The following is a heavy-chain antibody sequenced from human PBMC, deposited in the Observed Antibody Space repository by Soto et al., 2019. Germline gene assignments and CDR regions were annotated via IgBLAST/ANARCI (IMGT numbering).Heavy chain of an antibody. J-gene: IGHJ6*03. V-gene: IGHV3-7*01. CDR2: IKQDGGEQ. CDR3: ARGTRGYRYGYSYHYYYMDV. CDR1: GFTFSDSW. Sequence: GGSLRLSCAASGFTFSDSWMSWVRQAPGKGLEWVANIKQDGGEQYYVDSVKGRLTISRDNANNSLFLHINSLRAEDTAVYYCARGTRGYRYGYSYHYYYMDVWGKGTTVTVSS. D-gene: IGHD5-18*01.